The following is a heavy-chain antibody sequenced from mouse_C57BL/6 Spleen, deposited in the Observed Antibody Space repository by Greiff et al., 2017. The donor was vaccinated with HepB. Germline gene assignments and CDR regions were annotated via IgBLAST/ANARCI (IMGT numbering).Heavy chain of an antibody. CDR2: INPNYGTT. D-gene: IGHD1-1*01. V-gene: IGHV1-39*01. Sequence: EVKLVESGPELVKPGASVKISCKASGYSFTDYNMNWVKQSNGKSLEWIGVINPNYGTTSYNQKFKGKATLTVDQSSSTAYMQLNSLTSEDSAVYYCARYSYYYGSTYFDYWGQGTTLTVSS. CDR1: GYSFTDYN. J-gene: IGHJ2*01. CDR3: ARYSYYYGSTYFDY.